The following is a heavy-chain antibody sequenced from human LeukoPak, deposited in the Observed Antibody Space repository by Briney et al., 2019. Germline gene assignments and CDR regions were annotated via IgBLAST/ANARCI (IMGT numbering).Heavy chain of an antibody. D-gene: IGHD3-10*01. CDR3: ARDRVPGYYYGMDV. CDR1: GFTFSSYA. V-gene: IGHV3-30-3*01. Sequence: PGRSLRLSCAASGFTFSSYAMHWVRQAPGKGLEWVAVISYDGSNKYYADSVKGRFTISRDNSKNTLYLQMNSLRAEDTAVYYCARDRVPGYYYGMDVWGQGTTVIVSS. J-gene: IGHJ6*02. CDR2: ISYDGSNK.